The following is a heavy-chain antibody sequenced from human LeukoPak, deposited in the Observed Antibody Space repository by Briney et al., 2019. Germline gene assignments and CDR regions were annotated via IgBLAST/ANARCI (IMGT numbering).Heavy chain of an antibody. CDR3: ARDVGSGSYSASDY. CDR1: GFTFSRYS. J-gene: IGHJ4*02. D-gene: IGHD3-10*01. Sequence: GASLRLSCAASGFTFSRYSMKWVRQAPGKGLDWVSFIGSSSSYIYYADSVKGRFTISRDNAKSSLCLQMNSLRAEDTAVYYCARDVGSGSYSASDYWGQGTRVTVSS. CDR2: IGSSSSYI. V-gene: IGHV3-21*01.